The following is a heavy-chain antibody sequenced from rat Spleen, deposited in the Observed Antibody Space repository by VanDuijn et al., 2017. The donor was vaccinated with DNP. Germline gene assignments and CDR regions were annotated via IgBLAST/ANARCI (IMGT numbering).Heavy chain of an antibody. J-gene: IGHJ2*01. CDR3: TREREPSDNPYYFDY. CDR1: GFSLTNYG. V-gene: IGHV2S75*01. CDR2: IWGDGNK. Sequence: QVQLKESGPVLVQASETLSLTCTVSGFSLTNYGVIWVRQSPGTGLEWMGIIWGDGNKDYNSALKSRLSISRDTSKSQVFLGMNSLQTEDTAIYFCTREREPSDNPYYFDYWGQGVMVTVSS. D-gene: IGHD3-4*01.